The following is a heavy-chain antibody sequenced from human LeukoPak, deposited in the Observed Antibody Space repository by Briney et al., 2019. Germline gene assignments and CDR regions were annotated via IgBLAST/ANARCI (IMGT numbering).Heavy chain of an antibody. J-gene: IGHJ6*02. CDR2: ISAYNGNT. CDR1: GYTFTTYG. Sequence: ASVKVSCKASGYTFTTYGIGWVRQAPGQGLEWMGWISAYNGNTNYAQKLQGRVTMTTDTSTSTAYMELRSLRSDDTTVYYCARVGLRFLEWLSYNYGMDVWGQGTTVTVSS. CDR3: ARVGLRFLEWLSYNYGMDV. V-gene: IGHV1-18*01. D-gene: IGHD3-3*01.